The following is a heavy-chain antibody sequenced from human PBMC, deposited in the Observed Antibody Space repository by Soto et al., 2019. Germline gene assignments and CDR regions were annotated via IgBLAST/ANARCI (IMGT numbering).Heavy chain of an antibody. J-gene: IGHJ6*02. CDR3: ARDKGPSGWDV. V-gene: IGHV1-3*01. D-gene: IGHD6-19*01. CDR2: INAGNGNT. CDR1: GYTFTSYA. Sequence: ASVKVSCKASGYTFTSYAMHWVRQAPGQRLEWMGWINAGNGNTKYSQKFQGRVTITRDTSASTAYMELSSLRSEDTAAYYCARDKGPSGWDVWGQGTTVTVSS.